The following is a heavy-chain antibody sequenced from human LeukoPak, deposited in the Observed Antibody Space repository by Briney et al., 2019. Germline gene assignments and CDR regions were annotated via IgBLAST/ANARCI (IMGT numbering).Heavy chain of an antibody. Sequence: GGSLRLSCAASGFTFSTYAMNWVRQAPGKGLECISTISDDSSFTYYADSVKGRSAISRDDSKNTLYLQMNNLKVEDTAVYYCAKGRCSGVGCDSFHSWGQGALVTVSS. CDR2: ISDDSSFT. V-gene: IGHV3-23*01. CDR1: GFTFSTYA. D-gene: IGHD2-15*01. CDR3: AKGRCSGVGCDSFHS. J-gene: IGHJ4*02.